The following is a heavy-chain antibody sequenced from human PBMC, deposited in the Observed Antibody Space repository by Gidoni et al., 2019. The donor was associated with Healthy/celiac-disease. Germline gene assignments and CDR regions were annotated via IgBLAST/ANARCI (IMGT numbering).Heavy chain of an antibody. V-gene: IGHV3-30*18. Sequence: QVQLVESGGGVVQHGRSLRLSCAASGFTFSTYGLQWVRQAPGKGLEWVAVISYDGSNKYYADSVKGRFTISRDNSKNTLYLQMNSLRAEDTAVYYCAKDLYDYIWGSYRPPLVDYWGQGTLVTVSS. D-gene: IGHD3-16*02. CDR3: AKDLYDYIWGSYRPPLVDY. J-gene: IGHJ4*02. CDR1: GFTFSTYG. CDR2: ISYDGSNK.